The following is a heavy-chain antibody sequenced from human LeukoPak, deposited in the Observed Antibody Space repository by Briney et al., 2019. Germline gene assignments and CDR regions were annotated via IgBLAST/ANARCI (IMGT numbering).Heavy chain of an antibody. D-gene: IGHD5-12*01. CDR1: GYTFTSYD. CDR3: ARGQRGYSGYLPVGY. V-gene: IGHV1-8*01. Sequence: ASVKVSCKASGYTFTSYDINWVRQATGQGLEWMGWMNPNSDNTGYAQKFQGGVTMTRNTSISTAYMGLSSLRSEDTAVYYCARGQRGYSGYLPVGYWGQGTPVTVSS. CDR2: MNPNSDNT. J-gene: IGHJ4*02.